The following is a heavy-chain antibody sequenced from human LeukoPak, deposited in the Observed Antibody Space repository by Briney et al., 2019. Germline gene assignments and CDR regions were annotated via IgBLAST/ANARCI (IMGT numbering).Heavy chain of an antibody. J-gene: IGHJ3*02. CDR2: ISHDGSNI. CDR3: AREGVYDSSGYHDALDI. D-gene: IGHD3-22*01. CDR1: GFTFYSYG. V-gene: IGHV3-30*03. Sequence: GGSLRLSCAASGFTFYSYGMHWVRQAPGKGLEWVAVISHDGSNIHYGDSVKGRFTISRDNSKNTVYLQMNSLRAEDTAVYYCAREGVYDSSGYHDALDIWGQGTMVTVSS.